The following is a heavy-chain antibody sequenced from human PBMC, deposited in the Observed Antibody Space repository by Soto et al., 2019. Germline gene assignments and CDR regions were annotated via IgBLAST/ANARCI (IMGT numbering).Heavy chain of an antibody. CDR3: ARDRGGYDRLYYYHGMDV. CDR1: GFTFSDYY. D-gene: IGHD5-12*01. Sequence: SLRLSCAAPGFTFSDYYMSWIRQAPGKGLEYISYISSSSGSTNYTDSVKGRFTISRDNAKNSLYLQMSSLRAEDTAVYYCARDRGGYDRLYYYHGMDVWGQGTTVTVYS. CDR2: ISSSSGST. J-gene: IGHJ6*02. V-gene: IGHV3-11*06.